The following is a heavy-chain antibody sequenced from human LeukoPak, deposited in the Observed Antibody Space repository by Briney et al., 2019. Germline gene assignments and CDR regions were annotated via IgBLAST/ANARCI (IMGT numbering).Heavy chain of an antibody. J-gene: IGHJ4*02. CDR2: INPNSGDT. Sequence: ASVKVSCKASGYTFTGYYMHWVRQAPGHGLEWMGWINPNSGDTAYARKFQGRVTMTRDTSISTTYLDLTRLTSDDAAVYFCARGRTLSGGKRDYLDSYWGQGTLVIVSS. V-gene: IGHV1-2*02. D-gene: IGHD4-17*01. CDR1: GYTFTGYY. CDR3: ARGRTLSGGKRDYLDSY.